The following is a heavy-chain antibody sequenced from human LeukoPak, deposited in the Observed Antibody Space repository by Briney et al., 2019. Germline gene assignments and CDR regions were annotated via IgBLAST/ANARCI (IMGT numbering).Heavy chain of an antibody. CDR1: GFTFSSYS. CDR3: AREGPTYGDYDPPFDY. CDR2: ISSSSSTI. Sequence: HPGGSLRLSCAASGFTFSSYSMNWVRQAPGKGLEWVSYISSSSSTIYYADSVKGRFTISRDNAKNSLYLQMNSLRAEDTAVYYCAREGPTYGDYDPPFDYWGQGTLVTVSS. D-gene: IGHD4-17*01. J-gene: IGHJ4*02. V-gene: IGHV3-48*01.